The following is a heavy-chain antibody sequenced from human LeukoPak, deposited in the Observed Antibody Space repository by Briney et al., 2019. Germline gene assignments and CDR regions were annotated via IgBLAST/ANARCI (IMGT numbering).Heavy chain of an antibody. CDR1: GFTFSSYG. J-gene: IGHJ6*03. V-gene: IGHV3-30*02. CDR3: ARVYYGSGSLHYYYYYMDV. Sequence: GGSLRLSCAASGFTFSSYGMHWVRQAPGKGLEWVAFIRYDGSNKYYADSVKGRFTISRDNSKNTLYLQMNSLRAEDTAVYYCARVYYGSGSLHYYYYYMDVWGKGATVTISS. CDR2: IRYDGSNK. D-gene: IGHD3-10*01.